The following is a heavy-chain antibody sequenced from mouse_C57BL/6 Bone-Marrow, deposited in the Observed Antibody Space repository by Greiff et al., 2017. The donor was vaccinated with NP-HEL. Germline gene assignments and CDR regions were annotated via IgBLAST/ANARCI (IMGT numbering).Heavy chain of an antibody. Sequence: QVQLQQPGPELVKPGASVKLSCKASGYTFTSYWMHWVKQRPGQGLEWIGNINPSNGGTNYNEKLKSKATLTVDKSSSTAYMQLSSLTSEDSAVYDCARGANDGYYYAYWGQGTLVTVSA. CDR3: ARGANDGYYYAY. CDR1: GYTFTSYW. J-gene: IGHJ3*01. D-gene: IGHD2-3*01. V-gene: IGHV1-53*01. CDR2: INPSNGGT.